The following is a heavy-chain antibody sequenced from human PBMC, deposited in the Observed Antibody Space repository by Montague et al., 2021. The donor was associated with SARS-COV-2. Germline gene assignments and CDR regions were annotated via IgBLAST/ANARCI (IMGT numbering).Heavy chain of an antibody. CDR3: ARLPPYRFNSNGHYYNAVDI. CDR2: IYYSGNT. J-gene: IGHJ3*02. D-gene: IGHD3-22*01. CDR1: GGSISSSGYY. V-gene: IGHV4-39*01. Sequence: SETLSLTCTVSGGSISSSGYYWGWIRQPPGKGLEWIGSIYYSGNTYYSPSLQSRVTISVDTSKNQFSLRLNSMTAADTAVYNCARLPPYRFNSNGHYYNAVDIWGQGTMVTVSS.